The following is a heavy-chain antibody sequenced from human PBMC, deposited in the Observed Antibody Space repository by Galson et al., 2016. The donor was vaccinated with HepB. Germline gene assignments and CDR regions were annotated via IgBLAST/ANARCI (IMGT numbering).Heavy chain of an antibody. CDR1: GFTFSSYT. Sequence: SLRLSCAASGFTFSSYTMNWVRQAPGKGLEWVSSITSSSSYIYLADSVKGRFTLSRDNAKNSVYRQMKSLGADDTAVYYCARDLGDFWSGQEPYFGLWGRGTLVTVSS. CDR2: ITSSSSYI. CDR3: ARDLGDFWSGQEPYFGL. J-gene: IGHJ2*01. D-gene: IGHD3-3*01. V-gene: IGHV3-21*01.